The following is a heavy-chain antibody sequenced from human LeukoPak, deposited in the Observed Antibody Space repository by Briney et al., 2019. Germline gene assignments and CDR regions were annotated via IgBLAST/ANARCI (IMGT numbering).Heavy chain of an antibody. J-gene: IGHJ4*02. Sequence: GGSLRLSCAASGFTFSSYAMGWVRQAPGKGLEWVSAISGSGGSTYYADSVKGRFTISRDNSKNTLYLQMNSLRAEDTAVYYCAKDQRITMVRGGPLDYWGQGTLVTVSS. CDR1: GFTFSSYA. D-gene: IGHD3-10*01. V-gene: IGHV3-23*01. CDR3: AKDQRITMVRGGPLDY. CDR2: ISGSGGST.